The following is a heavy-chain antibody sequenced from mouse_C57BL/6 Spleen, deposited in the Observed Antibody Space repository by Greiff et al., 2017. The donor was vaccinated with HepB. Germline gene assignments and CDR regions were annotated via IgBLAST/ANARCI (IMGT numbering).Heavy chain of an antibody. CDR3: ARGLLRGAMDY. CDR2: IRNKANGYTT. Sequence: EVQLVESGGGLVQPGGFTFTDYYMSWVRQPPGKALEWLGFIRNKANGYTTEYSASVKGRFTISRDNSQSILYLQMNALRAEDSATYYCARGLLRGAMDYWGQGTSVTVSS. CDR1: FTFTDYY. D-gene: IGHD2-3*01. J-gene: IGHJ4*01. V-gene: IGHV7-3*01.